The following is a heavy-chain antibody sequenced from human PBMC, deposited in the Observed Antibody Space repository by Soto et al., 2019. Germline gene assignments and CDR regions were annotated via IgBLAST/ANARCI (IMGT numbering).Heavy chain of an antibody. CDR2: IIPIFGTA. CDR3: ARDHFDFWNGSSSFGMDV. CDR1: VGTIRSCA. D-gene: IGHD3-3*01. Sequence: SVEVSWEASVGTIRSCAISWVRQAPGQGLEWMGGIIPIFGTANYAQKFQGRVTITLSLQMNSLRADDTAMYYCARDHFDFWNGSSSFGMDVWGQGNTVTVSS. V-gene: IGHV1-69*01. J-gene: IGHJ6*02.